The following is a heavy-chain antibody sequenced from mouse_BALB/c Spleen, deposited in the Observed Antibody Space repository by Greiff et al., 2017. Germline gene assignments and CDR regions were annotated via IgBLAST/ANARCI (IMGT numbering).Heavy chain of an antibody. V-gene: IGHV14-4*02. Sequence: VHVKQSGAELVRSGASVKLSCTASGFNIKDYYMHWVKQRPEQGLEWIGWIDPENGDTEYAPKFQGKATMTADTSSNTAYLQLSSLTSEDTAVYYCNARGNSLFAYWGQGTLVTVSA. D-gene: IGHD2-1*01. J-gene: IGHJ3*01. CDR2: IDPENGDT. CDR1: GFNIKDYY. CDR3: NARGNSLFAY.